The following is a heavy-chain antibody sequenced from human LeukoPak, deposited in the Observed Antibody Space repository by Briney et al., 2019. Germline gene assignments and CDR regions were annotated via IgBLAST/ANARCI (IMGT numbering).Heavy chain of an antibody. J-gene: IGHJ2*01. Sequence: GGSLRLSCAASGLSLSSNNMHWVRQTPGGGLEWLSYISAGSGTVFSADSVKGRFSISRDNARESLFLRMSSLRVEDTGVYYCTRDLGLRRMIWGRGTLIIVSS. V-gene: IGHV3-48*04. CDR1: GLSLSSNN. CDR2: ISAGSGTV. CDR3: TRDLGLRRMI.